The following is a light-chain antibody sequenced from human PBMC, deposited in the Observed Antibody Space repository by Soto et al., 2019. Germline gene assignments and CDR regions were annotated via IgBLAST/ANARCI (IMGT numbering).Light chain of an antibody. V-gene: IGKV1-9*01. CDR3: QQLNSYPPF. J-gene: IGKJ3*01. CDR1: QGISSY. Sequence: DIQLTQSPSFLSASVGDRVTITCRASQGISSYLAWYQQKPGKAPKLLIYAASTLQSGVPSRFTRSGSGKEFTLTISSLQPEDFATYYCQQLNSYPPFFGPGTKVDIK. CDR2: AAS.